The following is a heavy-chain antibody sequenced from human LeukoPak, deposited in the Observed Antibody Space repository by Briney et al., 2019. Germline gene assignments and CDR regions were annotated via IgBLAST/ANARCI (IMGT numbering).Heavy chain of an antibody. CDR3: ARTTNSEAFDI. V-gene: IGHV4-61*01. CDR1: GGSISSGSYY. D-gene: IGHD4-17*01. Sequence: SETLSLTCTVSGGSISSGSYYWSWIRQPPGKGLEWIGYIYYSGSTNYNPSLKSRVTISVDTSKNQFSLKLSSVTAADTAVYYCARTTNSEAFDIWGQGTMVTVSS. J-gene: IGHJ3*02. CDR2: IYYSGST.